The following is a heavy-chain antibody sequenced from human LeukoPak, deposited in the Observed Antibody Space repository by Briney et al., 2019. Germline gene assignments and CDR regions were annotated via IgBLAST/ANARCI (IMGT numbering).Heavy chain of an antibody. D-gene: IGHD6-13*01. CDR2: FIPILGIA. CDR1: GGTFSSYA. CDR3: ARELAAAGRSTFDY. Sequence: SVKVSCKASGGTFSSYAISWVRQAPGQGLEWMGRFIPILGIANYAQKFQGRVTITADKSTSTAYMELSSLRSEDTAVYYCARELAAAGRSTFDYWGQGTLVTVSS. J-gene: IGHJ4*02. V-gene: IGHV1-69*04.